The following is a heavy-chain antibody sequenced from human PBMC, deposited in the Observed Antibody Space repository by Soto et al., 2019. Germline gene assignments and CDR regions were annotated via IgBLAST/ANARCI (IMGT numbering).Heavy chain of an antibody. CDR2: IYPGDSDT. J-gene: IGHJ6*02. D-gene: IGHD6-13*01. Sequence: PGESLKISCQGSGYSFTSYWIGWVRQMPGKGLEWTGIIYPGDSDTRYSPSFQGQVTISADKSISTAYLQWSSLKASDTAMYYCARTAAARKYYYGVDVRGQGTTVTVSS. CDR1: GYSFTSYW. CDR3: ARTAAARKYYYGVDV. V-gene: IGHV5-51*01.